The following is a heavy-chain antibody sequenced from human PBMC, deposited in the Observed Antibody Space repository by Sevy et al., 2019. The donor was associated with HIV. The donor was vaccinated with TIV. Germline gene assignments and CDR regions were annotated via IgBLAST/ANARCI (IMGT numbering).Heavy chain of an antibody. CDR2: IKQDGSEK. D-gene: IGHD3-22*01. Sequence: GGSLRLSCAASGFTFSSYWMSWVRQAPGKGLEWVANIKQDGSEKYYVDSVKGRFTISRDNAKNSLYLQMNSLRAEDTAVYYCARDEVQYYYDSSGHPDYWGQGTLVTVSS. CDR3: ARDEVQYYYDSSGHPDY. J-gene: IGHJ4*02. CDR1: GFTFSSYW. V-gene: IGHV3-7*01.